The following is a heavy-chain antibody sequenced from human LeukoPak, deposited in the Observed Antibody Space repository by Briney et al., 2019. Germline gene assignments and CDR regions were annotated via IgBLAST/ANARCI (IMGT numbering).Heavy chain of an antibody. D-gene: IGHD3-22*01. CDR2: ITPSGST. J-gene: IGHJ4*02. Sequence: SETLSLTCVVYGGSFSGYFWSWIRQPPGKGLEWIGEITPSGSTNYSPSLKSRVSISIDTSKKRLSLRLTSVTAADSAVYYCASSFYYDSRDYWGQGTLVTVSS. CDR3: ASSFYYDSRDY. V-gene: IGHV4-34*01. CDR1: GGSFSGYF.